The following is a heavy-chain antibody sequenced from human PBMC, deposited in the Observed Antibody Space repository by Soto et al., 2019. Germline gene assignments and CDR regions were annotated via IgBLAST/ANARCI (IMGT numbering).Heavy chain of an antibody. J-gene: IGHJ4*02. CDR2: IYSGGYT. D-gene: IGHD1-26*01. V-gene: IGHV3-53*01. CDR3: EPAPGGGGY. Sequence: EVQLVESGGGLIQPGGSLRLSCAVSGFTVSNNYMSWVRQAPGKGLEGVSVIYSGGYTAYGDSVKGRFTISRDNSKNTIYLQMNSRGADAPAVYSWEPAPGGGGYWGQGTLVTVSS. CDR1: GFTVSNNY.